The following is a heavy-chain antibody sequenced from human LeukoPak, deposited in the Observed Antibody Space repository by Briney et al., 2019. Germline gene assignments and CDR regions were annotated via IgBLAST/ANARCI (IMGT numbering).Heavy chain of an antibody. CDR1: GFTFSSYG. V-gene: IGHV3-30*18. J-gene: IGHJ4*02. Sequence: GGSLRLSCAASGFTFSSYGMHWVRQAPGKGLEWVAVISYDGSYKYYADSVKGRFTISRDNSKDTLYLQMNSLRAEDTAVYYCAKVGDYGDYALDYWGQGTLVTVSS. CDR2: ISYDGSYK. D-gene: IGHD4-17*01. CDR3: AKVGDYGDYALDY.